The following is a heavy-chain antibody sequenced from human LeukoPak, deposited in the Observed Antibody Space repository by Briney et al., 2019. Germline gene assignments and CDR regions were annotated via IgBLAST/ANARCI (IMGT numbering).Heavy chain of an antibody. CDR1: GGTFSSYA. CDR3: ARGRYNWNYRSLPSWFDP. J-gene: IGHJ5*02. CDR2: MNPNSGNT. Sequence: ASVKVSCKASGGTFSSYAISWVRQAPGQGLEWMGWMNPNSGNTGYAQKFQGRVTITRNTSISTAYMELSSLRSEDTAVYYCARGRYNWNYRSLPSWFDPWGQGTLVTVSS. D-gene: IGHD1-7*01. V-gene: IGHV1-8*03.